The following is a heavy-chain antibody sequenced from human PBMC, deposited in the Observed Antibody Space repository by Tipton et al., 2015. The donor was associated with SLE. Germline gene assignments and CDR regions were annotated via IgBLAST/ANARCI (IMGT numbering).Heavy chain of an antibody. CDR2: VIPIFGTA. J-gene: IGHJ4*02. D-gene: IGHD1-26*01. CDR3: ARLVGATTGASFDY. V-gene: IGHV1-69*01. Sequence: QLVQSGPEVKKPGSSVKVSCKASGGTFSSYAISWVRQAPGRGLEWMGGVIPIFGTANYAQKFQGRVTITADESTSTAYMELSSLRSEDTAVYYCARLVGATTGASFDYWGQGTLVTVSS. CDR1: GGTFSSYA.